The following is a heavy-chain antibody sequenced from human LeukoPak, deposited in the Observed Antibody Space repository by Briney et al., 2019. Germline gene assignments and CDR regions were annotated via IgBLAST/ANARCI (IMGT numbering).Heavy chain of an antibody. CDR2: IKQDGSEK. CDR1: GFTFSSYW. V-gene: IGHV3-7*01. Sequence: GGSLRLSCAASGFTFSSYWMSWVRQAPGKGLEWVANIKQDGSEKYYVDSVKGRFTISRDNAKNSLYLQMNSLRAEDTAVYYCARDVFPVTRTDAFDIWGQGTMVTVSS. D-gene: IGHD4-17*01. CDR3: ARDVFPVTRTDAFDI. J-gene: IGHJ3*02.